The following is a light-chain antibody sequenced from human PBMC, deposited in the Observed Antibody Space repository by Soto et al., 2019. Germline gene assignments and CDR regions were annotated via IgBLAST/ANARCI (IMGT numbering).Light chain of an antibody. CDR3: QQYYSYPL. J-gene: IGKJ2*01. Sequence: AIRMTQSPSSLSASTGDRVTITCRASQGISSYLAWYQQKPGKAPKLLIYAASTLQSGVPSRFSGSGSGTDFTLTISCLQFEDFATYYCQQYYSYPLFGQGTKLEIK. CDR2: AAS. CDR1: QGISSY. V-gene: IGKV1-8*01.